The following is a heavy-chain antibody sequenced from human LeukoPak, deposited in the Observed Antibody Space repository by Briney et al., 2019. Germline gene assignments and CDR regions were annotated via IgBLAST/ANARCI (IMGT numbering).Heavy chain of an antibody. CDR2: MNPNSGNT. Sequence: ASVKDSCKASGYTFTSYDINWVRQATGQGLEWMGWMNPNSGNTGYAQKFQGRVTMTRNTSISTAYMELSSLRSEDTAVYYCATEMVRGVSRWFDPWGQGTLVTVSS. V-gene: IGHV1-8*01. D-gene: IGHD3-10*01. CDR3: ATEMVRGVSRWFDP. J-gene: IGHJ5*02. CDR1: GYTFTSYD.